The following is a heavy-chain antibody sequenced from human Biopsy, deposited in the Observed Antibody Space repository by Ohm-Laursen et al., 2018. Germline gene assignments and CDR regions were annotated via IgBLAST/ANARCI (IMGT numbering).Heavy chain of an antibody. Sequence: SLRLSRAASGFPVSDYYMSWIRQAPGRGLEWVSYISGSGTLIYYRDSVKGRFTISRDSAKNSLYLQMDSLRAEDTAVYYCARKIYGDYEVPYSYGMDVWGLGTTVTVSS. CDR3: ARKIYGDYEVPYSYGMDV. J-gene: IGHJ6*02. V-gene: IGHV3-11*01. CDR1: GFPVSDYY. CDR2: ISGSGTLI. D-gene: IGHD4-17*01.